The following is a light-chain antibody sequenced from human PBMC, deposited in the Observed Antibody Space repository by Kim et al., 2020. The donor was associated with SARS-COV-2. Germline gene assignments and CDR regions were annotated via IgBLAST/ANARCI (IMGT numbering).Light chain of an antibody. CDR3: QQYGDSPPWT. Sequence: QGERATLTCRAAQTVSARYLAWYQQKPGQAPRLLIRGSFTRAPGVPDRFNGSGSGTDFMLTISSLEPEDSAVYYCQQYGDSPPWTFGQGTKVDIK. CDR2: GSF. V-gene: IGKV3-20*01. J-gene: IGKJ1*01. CDR1: QTVSARY.